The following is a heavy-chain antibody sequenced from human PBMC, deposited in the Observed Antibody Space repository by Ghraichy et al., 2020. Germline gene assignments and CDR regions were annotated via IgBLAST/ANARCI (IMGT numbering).Heavy chain of an antibody. Sequence: GSLRLSCAASGFTFSSYWMSWVRQAPGKGLEWVANIKQDGSEKYYVDSVKGRFTISRDNAKNSLYLQMNSLRAKDTAVYYCARERIPNDAFDIWGQGTMVTVSS. CDR1: GFTFSSYW. D-gene: IGHD2-21*01. V-gene: IGHV3-7*03. CDR2: IKQDGSEK. J-gene: IGHJ3*02. CDR3: ARERIPNDAFDI.